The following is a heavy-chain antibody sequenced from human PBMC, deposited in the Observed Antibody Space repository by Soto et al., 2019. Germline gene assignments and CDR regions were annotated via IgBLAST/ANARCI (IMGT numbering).Heavy chain of an antibody. CDR3: ARYSSGVNWFDP. V-gene: IGHV1-69*13. D-gene: IGHD6-19*01. J-gene: IGHJ5*02. CDR1: GYTFTSYD. CDR2: IIPIFGTA. Sequence: SVKVSCKASGYTFTSYDINWVRQAPGQGLEWMGGIIPIFGTANYAQKFQGRVTITADESTSTAYMELSSLRSEDTAVYYCARYSSGVNWFDPWGQGTLVTVSS.